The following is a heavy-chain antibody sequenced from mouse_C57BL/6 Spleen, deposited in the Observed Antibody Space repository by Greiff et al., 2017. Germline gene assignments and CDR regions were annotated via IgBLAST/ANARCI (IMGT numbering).Heavy chain of an antibody. D-gene: IGHD2-4*01. CDR1: GFNIKDYY. V-gene: IGHV14-1*01. Sequence: EVQLQQSGAELVRPGASVKLSCTASGFNIKDYYMHWVKQRPEQGLEWIGRIDPEDGDTEYAPKFQGKATMTADTSSNTAYLQLSSLTSEDTAVYYCTTAGLEYYYAMDYWGQGTSVTVSS. CDR2: IDPEDGDT. J-gene: IGHJ4*01. CDR3: TTAGLEYYYAMDY.